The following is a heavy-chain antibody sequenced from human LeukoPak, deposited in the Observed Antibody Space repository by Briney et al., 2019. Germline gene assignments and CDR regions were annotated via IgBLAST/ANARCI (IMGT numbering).Heavy chain of an antibody. CDR2: ISGSGGST. CDR1: GFTFSSYA. D-gene: IGHD4-11*01. J-gene: IGHJ6*02. CDR3: AKGGQSTVNAHWGYYYYGMDV. V-gene: IGHV3-23*01. Sequence: GGSLRLSCAASGFTFSSYAMSWVRQAPGKGLEWVSAISGSGGSTYYADSVKGRFTISRDNSKNTLYLQMNSLRAEDTAVYYCAKGGQSTVNAHWGYYYYGMDVWGQGTTVTVSS.